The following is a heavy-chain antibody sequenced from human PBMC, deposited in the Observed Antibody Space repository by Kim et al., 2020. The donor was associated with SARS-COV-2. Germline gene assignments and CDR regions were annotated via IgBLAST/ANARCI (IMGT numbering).Heavy chain of an antibody. Sequence: YYAYSVKGRFTISRDNSKNTLYLQMNSLRAEDTAVYYCAKDYRTLRYFDYWGQGTLVTVSS. J-gene: IGHJ4*02. CDR3: AKDYRTLRYFDY. V-gene: IGHV3-30*02.